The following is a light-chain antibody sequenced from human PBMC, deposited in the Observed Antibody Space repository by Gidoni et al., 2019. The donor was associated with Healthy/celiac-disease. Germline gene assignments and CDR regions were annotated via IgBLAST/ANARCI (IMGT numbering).Light chain of an antibody. CDR1: QDISNY. CDR2: DAA. Sequence: DIQMTHSPSALSASVGDRVTITCQAIQDISNYLNWYQQKPGKAPKLLLYDAAILETGVPSRFRLSGSGTDITFTISILQPEDIATYDCQQYDNLPPGFTFGPGTKVDIK. CDR3: QQYDNLPPGFT. V-gene: IGKV1-33*01. J-gene: IGKJ3*01.